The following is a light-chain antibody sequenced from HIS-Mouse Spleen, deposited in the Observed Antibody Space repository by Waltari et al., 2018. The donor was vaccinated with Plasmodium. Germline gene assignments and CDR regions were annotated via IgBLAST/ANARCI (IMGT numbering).Light chain of an antibody. CDR3: QQYYSTPLT. J-gene: IGKJ4*01. Sequence: DIVMTQSPDSLAVSLGERATINCKSSQSGLYRSNNTNYLAWYKQKPGQPPKLLIYWAATRESGVPDRFSGSGSGTDFTLTISSLQAEDVAVYYCQQYYSTPLTFGGGTKVEIK. CDR1: QSGLYRSNNTNY. CDR2: WAA. V-gene: IGKV4-1*01.